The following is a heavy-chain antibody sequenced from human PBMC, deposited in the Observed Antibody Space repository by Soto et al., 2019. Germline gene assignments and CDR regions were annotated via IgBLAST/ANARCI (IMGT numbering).Heavy chain of an antibody. CDR3: ARGVEATIWSAFDI. CDR2: IIPIFGTA. V-gene: IGHV1-69*13. D-gene: IGHD1-26*01. CDR1: GGTFSSYA. J-gene: IGHJ3*02. Sequence: SVKVSCKASGGTFSSYAISWVRQAPGQGLEWMGGIIPIFGTANYAQKFQGRVTITADESTSTAYMELSSLRSEDTAVYYCARGVEATIWSAFDIWGQGTMVTVSS.